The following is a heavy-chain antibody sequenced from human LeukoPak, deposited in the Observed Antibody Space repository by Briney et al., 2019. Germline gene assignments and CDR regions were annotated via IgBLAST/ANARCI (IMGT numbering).Heavy chain of an antibody. CDR1: GFTFSSYA. J-gene: IGHJ3*02. V-gene: IGHV3-23*01. CDR2: ISGSGGST. CDR3: AKDHQQQWLVPDAFDI. Sequence: PGGSLRLSCAASGFTFSSYAMSWVRQAPGKGLEWVSAISGSGGSTYYADSVKGRFTISRDNSKNTLYLQMNSLRAEDTAVYYCAKDHQQQWLVPDAFDIWGQGTMITVSS. D-gene: IGHD6-19*01.